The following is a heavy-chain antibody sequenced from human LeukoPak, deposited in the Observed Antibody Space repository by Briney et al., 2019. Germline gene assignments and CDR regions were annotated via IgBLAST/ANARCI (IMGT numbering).Heavy chain of an antibody. CDR3: AKELRSNFDY. CDR1: GFSFSSYA. J-gene: IGHJ4*02. V-gene: IGHV3-23*01. Sequence: PGGSLRLSCVASGFSFSSYAMSWVRQAPGKGLEWVSCISDSGVNTYYADSVKGRFTISRDNSKNTVYLQMNSLRGEETAVYYCAKELRSNFDYWGQGALVTVSS. CDR2: ISDSGVNT. D-gene: IGHD2-15*01.